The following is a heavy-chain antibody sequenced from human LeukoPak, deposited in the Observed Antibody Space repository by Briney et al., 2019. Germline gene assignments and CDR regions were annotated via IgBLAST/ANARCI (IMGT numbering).Heavy chain of an antibody. J-gene: IGHJ4*02. CDR2: IKQDGSEK. CDR1: GFMFSSYW. CDR3: ARDRGYYDSSGIDY. Sequence: PGGSMRLSCAASGFMFSSYWMIWVRQAPGKGLEWVANIKQDGSEKYYVDSVKGRFTISRDNAKNSLYLQVNSLRAEDTAVYYCARDRGYYDSSGIDYWGQGTLVTVSS. D-gene: IGHD3-22*01. V-gene: IGHV3-7*01.